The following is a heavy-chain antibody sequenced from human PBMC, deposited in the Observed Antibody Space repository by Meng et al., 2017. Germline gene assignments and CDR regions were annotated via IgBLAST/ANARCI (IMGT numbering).Heavy chain of an antibody. V-gene: IGHV1-2*06. D-gene: IGHD2-21*01. CDR1: GYPFTAYY. J-gene: IGHJ4*02. Sequence: ASVKVSCKPSGYPFTAYYIHWVRQAPGQGLEWMGHIIPNSGDTLYAPKFQGRVSMTADTSIGTAYEELSGLRSDDTAIYYCVRDENISLGKLFGDYWGQGTLVTVSS. CDR3: VRDENISLGKLFGDY. CDR2: IIPNSGDT.